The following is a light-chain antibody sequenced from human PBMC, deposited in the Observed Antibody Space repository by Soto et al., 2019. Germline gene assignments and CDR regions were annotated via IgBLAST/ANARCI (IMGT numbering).Light chain of an antibody. CDR2: AAS. CDR1: QGISSY. V-gene: IGKV1-8*01. J-gene: IGKJ3*01. Sequence: AIRMTQSPSSLSASTGDRVTITCRASQGISSYLAWYQQKPGKAPKLLIYAASTLQSGVPSRFRGSGSGTEFTLTISCLQSEDFATYYCQQYYSYPGFTFGPGTKVDIK. CDR3: QQYYSYPGFT.